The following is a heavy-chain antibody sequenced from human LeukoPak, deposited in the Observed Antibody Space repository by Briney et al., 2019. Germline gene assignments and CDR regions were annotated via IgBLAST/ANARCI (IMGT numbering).Heavy chain of an antibody. D-gene: IGHD3-10*01. J-gene: IGHJ4*02. CDR1: GFTFSDHY. V-gene: IGHV3-11*01. Sequence: GGCLRLSCAASGFTFSDHYMSWFRQAPGKGLEWVSYISNSGSLKYYADSVKGRFTISRDNAKNSLYLQMNSLRAEETAVYYCARNEGSYWGQGTLVTVSS. CDR2: ISNSGSLK. CDR3: ARNEGSY.